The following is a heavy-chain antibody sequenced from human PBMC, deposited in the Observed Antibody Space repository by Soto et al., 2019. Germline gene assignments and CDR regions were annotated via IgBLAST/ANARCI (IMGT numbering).Heavy chain of an antibody. CDR3: ASRLFSYYGMDV. J-gene: IGHJ6*02. CDR1: GYTFTSYA. V-gene: IGHV1-3*01. Sequence: ASVKVSCKASGYTFTSYAMHWVRQAPGQRLEWMGWINAGNGNTKYSQKFQGRVTITRDTSTSTAYMELSSLRSEDTAVYYCASRLFSYYGMDVWGQGTTVTVSS. D-gene: IGHD3-22*01. CDR2: INAGNGNT.